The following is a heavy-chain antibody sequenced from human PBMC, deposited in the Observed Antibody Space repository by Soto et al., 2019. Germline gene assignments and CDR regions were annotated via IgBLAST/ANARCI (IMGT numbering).Heavy chain of an antibody. V-gene: IGHV1-18*01. CDR2: ISAYNGNT. Sequence: GASVKVSCKASGYTFTSYGISWVRQAPGQGLEWMGWISAYNGNTNYAQKLQGRDTMTTDTSTSTAYMELRSLRSDDTAVYYCATFPTYYGSVYAFDPWGQGTLVTVSS. CDR3: ATFPTYYGSVYAFDP. D-gene: IGHD3-10*01. J-gene: IGHJ5*02. CDR1: GYTFTSYG.